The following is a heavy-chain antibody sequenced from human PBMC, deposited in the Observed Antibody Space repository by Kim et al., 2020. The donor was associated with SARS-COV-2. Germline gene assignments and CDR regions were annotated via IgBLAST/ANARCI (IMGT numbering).Heavy chain of an antibody. CDR3: VRRGSGFYPYYSGLDA. CDR2: FTYRGST. Sequence: SETLSLTCAVSGGSINSNSYSWGWIRQPPGKGLEWIGSFTYRGSTYYNRSLTGRVTISADTSKNQFSLTLDSVTAADTAAYYCVRRGSGFYPYYSGLDAWGQGTTVTVSS. V-gene: IGHV4-39*01. CDR1: GGSINSNSYS. D-gene: IGHD5-12*01. J-gene: IGHJ6*02.